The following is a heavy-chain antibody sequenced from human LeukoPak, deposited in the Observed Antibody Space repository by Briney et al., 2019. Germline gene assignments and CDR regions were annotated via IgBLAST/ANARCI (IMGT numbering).Heavy chain of an antibody. CDR3: ASPGAKGGYSGYDAFDI. V-gene: IGHV4-30-4*01. J-gene: IGHJ3*02. Sequence: SETLSLTCTVSGGSISSCDYYWSWIRQPPGKGLEWIGYIYYSGSTYYNPSLKSRVTISVDTSKNQFSLKLSSVTAADTAVYYCASPGAKGGYSGYDAFDIWGQGTMVTVSS. CDR2: IYYSGST. D-gene: IGHD5-12*01. CDR1: GGSISSCDYY.